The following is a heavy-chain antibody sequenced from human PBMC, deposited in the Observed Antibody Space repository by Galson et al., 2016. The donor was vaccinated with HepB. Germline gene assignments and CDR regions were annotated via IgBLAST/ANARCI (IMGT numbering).Heavy chain of an antibody. V-gene: IGHV4-4*02. D-gene: IGHD3-10*01. CDR2: IDHSETT. Sequence: SETLSLTCTVSGASIVSAHWCSWVRQPPGKGLEWIGEIDHSETTHYNPSLESRVSISVDNSKNQFSLKLSSVTAADTAVYYCASEDYSFRYWGQGPLVTVSS. CDR3: ASEDYSFRY. CDR1: GASIVSAHW. J-gene: IGHJ4*02.